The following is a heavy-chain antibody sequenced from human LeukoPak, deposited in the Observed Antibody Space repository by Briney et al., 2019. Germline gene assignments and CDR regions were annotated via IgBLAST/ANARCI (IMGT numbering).Heavy chain of an antibody. CDR3: ARDSRYNNVGDY. J-gene: IGHJ4*02. CDR1: GYSFIDYY. CDR2: INPNSGGT. D-gene: IGHD3-10*01. V-gene: IGHV1-2*02. Sequence: ASVKVSCKASGYSFIDYYMHWVRQAPGQGLEWMGWINPNSGGTNYAQKFQGRVTMTRDTSISTAYMELSRLRSDDTAVYFCARDSRYNNVGDYWGQGTLVTVSS.